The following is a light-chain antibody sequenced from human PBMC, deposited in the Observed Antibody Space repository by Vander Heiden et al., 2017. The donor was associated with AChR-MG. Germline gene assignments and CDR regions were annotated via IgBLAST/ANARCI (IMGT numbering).Light chain of an antibody. CDR3: GSYTSIRTLASG. J-gene: IGLJ2*01. CDR2: EVS. V-gene: IGLV2-14*01. Sequence: QSALTQPASVSGSPGQSITISCTGTSSDVGGYNYVSWYQQYPGKAPTLIIYEVSNRPSGVSNRFSGSKSGNTASLTISGLQTEDEADYYCGSYTSIRTLASGFGGGTKLTVL. CDR1: SSDVGGYNY.